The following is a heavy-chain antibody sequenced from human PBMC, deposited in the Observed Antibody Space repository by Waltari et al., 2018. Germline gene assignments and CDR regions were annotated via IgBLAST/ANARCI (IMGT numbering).Heavy chain of an antibody. CDR2: IYPGDSDT. CDR1: GYSFTSYW. V-gene: IGHV5-51*01. CDR3: ASQYYDSSGYHDY. J-gene: IGHJ4*02. D-gene: IGHD3-22*01. Sequence: EVQLVQSGAEVKKPGESLKISCKGSGYSFTSYWIGWVRQMPGKGLEWLGSIYPGDSDTRYSPSSQGQVTSSADKSISTAYLQWSSLKASDTAMYYCASQYYDSSGYHDYWGQGTLVTVSS.